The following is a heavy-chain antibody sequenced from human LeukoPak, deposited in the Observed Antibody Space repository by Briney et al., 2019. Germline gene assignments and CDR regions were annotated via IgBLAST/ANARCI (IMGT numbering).Heavy chain of an antibody. D-gene: IGHD3-22*01. J-gene: IGHJ3*02. CDR2: IYHSGST. Sequence: SETLSLTCAVSGGSISSSNWWSWVRQPPGKGLEWIGEIYHSGSTNYNPSLKSRVTISVDKSKNQFSLKLSSVTAADTAVYYCARFYDSSGNHDAFDIWGQGTMVTVSS. CDR3: ARFYDSSGNHDAFDI. V-gene: IGHV4-4*02. CDR1: GGSISSSNW.